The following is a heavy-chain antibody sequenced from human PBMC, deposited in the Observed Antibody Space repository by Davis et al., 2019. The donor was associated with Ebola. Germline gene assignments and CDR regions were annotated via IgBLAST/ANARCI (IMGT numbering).Heavy chain of an antibody. CDR2: IYHSGST. D-gene: IGHD4-17*01. J-gene: IGHJ4*02. V-gene: IGHV4-30-2*01. CDR3: ARGPTVTLFDY. CDR1: GGSISSGGYS. Sequence: SETLSLTCAVSGGSISSGGYSWSWIRQPPGKGLEWIGYIYHSGSTYYNPSLKSRVTISVDTSKNQFSLKLSSVTAADTAVYYCARGPTVTLFDYWGQGTLVTVSS.